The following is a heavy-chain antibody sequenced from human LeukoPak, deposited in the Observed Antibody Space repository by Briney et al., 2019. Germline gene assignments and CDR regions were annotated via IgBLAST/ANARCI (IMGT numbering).Heavy chain of an antibody. D-gene: IGHD5-12*01. Sequence: ASVKVSCKASGYTFTSYAMGWVRQAPGHGLEWMGWINTNTGHPTYAQGFTGRFVFSLDTSVSTAYLQISSLEAEDTAVYYCARPGVKYSDYGSDAFDIWGQGTMVTVSS. CDR1: GYTFTSYA. V-gene: IGHV7-4-1*02. CDR2: INTNTGHP. J-gene: IGHJ3*02. CDR3: ARPGVKYSDYGSDAFDI.